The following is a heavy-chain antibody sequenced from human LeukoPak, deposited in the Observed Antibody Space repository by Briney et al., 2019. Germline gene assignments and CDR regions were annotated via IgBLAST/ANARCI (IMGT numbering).Heavy chain of an antibody. J-gene: IGHJ6*02. Sequence: ASVKVSCKASGYTFTSYGISWVRQAPGQGLEWMGWISAYSGDTNYAQKFQGRATMTTDTSTSTAYMELSSLRSEDTAVYYCARGYYDSSGYYYSSSYYYYGMDVWGQGTTVTVSS. CDR3: ARGYYDSSGYYYSSSYYYYGMDV. V-gene: IGHV1-18*01. D-gene: IGHD3-22*01. CDR2: ISAYSGDT. CDR1: GYTFTSYG.